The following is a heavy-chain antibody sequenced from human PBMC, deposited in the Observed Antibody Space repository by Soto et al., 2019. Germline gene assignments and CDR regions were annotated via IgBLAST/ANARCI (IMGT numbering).Heavy chain of an antibody. CDR3: ARSRVDIVATIKAAYYYYYGMDV. D-gene: IGHD5-12*01. J-gene: IGHJ6*02. CDR1: AGTLSSYA. CDR2: IIPIFGTA. Sequence: GXSLKVSCKASAGTLSSYAVSWVRQAPGQGLEWMGGIIPIFGTANYAQKFQGRVTITADESTSTAYMELSSLRSEDTAVYYCARSRVDIVATIKAAYYYYYGMDVWGQGTTVTASS. V-gene: IGHV1-69*13.